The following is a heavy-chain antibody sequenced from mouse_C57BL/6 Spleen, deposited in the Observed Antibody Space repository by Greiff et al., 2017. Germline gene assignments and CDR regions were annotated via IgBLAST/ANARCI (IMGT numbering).Heavy chain of an antibody. V-gene: IGHV1-26*01. CDR1: GYTFTDYY. Sequence: EVQLQQSGPELVKPGASVKISCKASGYTFTDYYMNWVKQSHGKSLEWIGDINPNNGGTSYNQKFKGKATLTVDKSSSTAYMELRSLTSEDSAVYYCARLENLGDYWGQGTTLTVSS. J-gene: IGHJ2*01. CDR2: INPNNGGT. CDR3: ARLENLGDY.